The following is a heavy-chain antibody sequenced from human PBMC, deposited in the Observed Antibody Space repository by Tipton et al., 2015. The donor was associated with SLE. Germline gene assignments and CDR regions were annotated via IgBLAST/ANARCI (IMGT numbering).Heavy chain of an antibody. CDR1: GFTFSSYA. Sequence: SLRLSCAASGFTFSSYAMSWVRQAPGKGLEWVSMIYSGDSSTYYADSVKGRFTISRDNSKDTLYLHMSSLRAEDTAVYYCAKSLRYSHGNDAFDIWGQGTMVTVSS. J-gene: IGHJ3*02. D-gene: IGHD5-18*01. CDR3: AKSLRYSHGNDAFDI. V-gene: IGHV3-23*03. CDR2: IYSGDSST.